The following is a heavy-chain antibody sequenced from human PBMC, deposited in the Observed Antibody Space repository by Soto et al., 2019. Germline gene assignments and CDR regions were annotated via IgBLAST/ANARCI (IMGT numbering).Heavy chain of an antibody. V-gene: IGHV3-9*01. CDR2: LTWNGEVI. CDR1: GFTFDDYA. CDR3: VKDSESSGYLTHLDY. D-gene: IGHD3-22*01. J-gene: IGHJ4*02. Sequence: EVQLAESGGALVQPGRSLRLSCVASGFTFDDYAIHWVRQTPGQGLEWVSGLTWNGEVIGYADSVKGRFTISRDNAKNSLYLEMNSLRPEDTALYYCVKDSESSGYLTHLDYWGQGTLVTVSS.